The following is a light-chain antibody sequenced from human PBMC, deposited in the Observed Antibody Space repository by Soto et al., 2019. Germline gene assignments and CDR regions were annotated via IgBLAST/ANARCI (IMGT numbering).Light chain of an antibody. CDR1: QSISSW. Sequence: DIQITQSPSALSASVGDRATITCRASQSISSWLAWYQQKPGKVPKRLIYGASTLQSGVPSRFSGSGSGTEFTLTISSLQPEDFGTYYCLQHNTYPLSFGGGTKVDIK. CDR2: GAS. CDR3: LQHNTYPLS. J-gene: IGKJ4*01. V-gene: IGKV1-5*01.